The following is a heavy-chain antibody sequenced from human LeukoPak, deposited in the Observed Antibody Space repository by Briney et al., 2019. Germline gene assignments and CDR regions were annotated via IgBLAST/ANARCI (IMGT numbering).Heavy chain of an antibody. CDR2: IWYDGSNK. V-gene: IGHV3-33*01. CDR1: GFTFSSYG. D-gene: IGHD6-19*01. CDR3: ARGRAVAGTDAFDI. Sequence: PGRSLRLSCAASGFTFSSYGMHWVRQAPGKGLEWVAVIWYDGSNKYYADSVKGRFTISRDNSKNTLYLQMNSLRAEDTAVYYCARGRAVAGTDAFDIWGQGTMVTVSS. J-gene: IGHJ3*02.